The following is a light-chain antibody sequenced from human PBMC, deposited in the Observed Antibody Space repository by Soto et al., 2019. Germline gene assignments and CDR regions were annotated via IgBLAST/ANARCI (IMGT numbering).Light chain of an antibody. J-gene: IGKJ1*01. CDR2: KAS. V-gene: IGKV1-5*03. CDR3: QQYSYFAT. Sequence: DIQMTQSPSTLSASVGDRVTITCRASQSISSWLTWYQQKVGQAPKLLIYKASIVESGVPSRFSGSGSGTEFTLTISSLQPDDSANYYCQQYSYFATFGQGTRVEVK. CDR1: QSISSW.